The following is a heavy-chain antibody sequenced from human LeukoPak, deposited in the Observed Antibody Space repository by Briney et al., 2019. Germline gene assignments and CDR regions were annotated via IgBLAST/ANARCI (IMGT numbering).Heavy chain of an antibody. J-gene: IGHJ4*02. D-gene: IGHD1-1*01. CDR2: VYHSGST. Sequence: SETLSLTCTVSGGSISSYYWGWIRQPPGKGLEWIGSVYHSGSTYYNPSLKSRVTISVDTSKNQFSLKLSSVTAADTAVYYCARMTAGTSNYYDYWGQGTLVTVSS. V-gene: IGHV4-38-2*02. CDR1: GGSISSYY. CDR3: ARMTAGTSNYYDY.